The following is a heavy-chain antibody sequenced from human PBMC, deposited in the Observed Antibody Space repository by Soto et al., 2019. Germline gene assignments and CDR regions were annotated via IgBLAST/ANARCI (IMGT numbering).Heavy chain of an antibody. D-gene: IGHD4-17*01. J-gene: IGHJ4*02. V-gene: IGHV1-8*01. CDR2: MNPNSGNT. Sequence: VRQATGQGLEWMGWMNPNSGNTGYAQKFQGRVTMTRNTSISTAYMELSSLRSEDTAVYYCARSDYGDSTTIDYWGQGTLVTVSS. CDR3: ARSDYGDSTTIDY.